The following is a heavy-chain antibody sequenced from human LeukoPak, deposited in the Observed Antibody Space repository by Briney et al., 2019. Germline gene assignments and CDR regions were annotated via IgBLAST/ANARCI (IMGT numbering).Heavy chain of an antibody. CDR3: ARHQQWLGRSGAFDI. CDR2: IYYSGST. J-gene: IGHJ3*02. Sequence: SETLSLTCTVSGGSISSYYWSWVRQPPGKGLEWIGYIYYSGSTNYNPSLKSRVTISVDTSKNQFSLKLSSVTAADTAVYYCARHQQWLGRSGAFDIWGQGTMVTVSS. D-gene: IGHD6-19*01. CDR1: GGSISSYY. V-gene: IGHV4-59*08.